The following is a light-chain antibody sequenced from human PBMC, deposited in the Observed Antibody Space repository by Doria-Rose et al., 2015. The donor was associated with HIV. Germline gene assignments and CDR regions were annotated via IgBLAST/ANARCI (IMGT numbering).Light chain of an antibody. CDR2: KND. CDR3: GTWDTSLSTGGV. CDR1: SSTIGNNY. J-gene: IGLJ1*01. Sequence: CSGSSSTIGNNYVSWYQLLPGTAPKLLIYKNDKRPSGIPDRFSGSKSGTSATLGITGLQTGDEADYYCGTWDTSLSTGGVFGTGTKVTVL. V-gene: IGLV1-51*02.